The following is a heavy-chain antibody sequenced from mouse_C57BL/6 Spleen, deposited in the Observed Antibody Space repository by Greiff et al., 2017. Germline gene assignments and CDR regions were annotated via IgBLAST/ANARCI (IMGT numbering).Heavy chain of an antibody. V-gene: IGHV1-80*01. CDR1: GYAFSSYW. CDR3: ARWLLRGDYFDY. J-gene: IGHJ2*01. D-gene: IGHD2-3*01. CDR2: IYPGDGDT. Sequence: VKLQQSGAELVKPGASVKISCKASGYAFSSYWMNWVKQRPGKGLEWIGQIYPGDGDTNYNGKFKGKATLTADKSSSTAYMQLSSLTSEDSAVYFCARWLLRGDYFDYWGQGTTLTVSS.